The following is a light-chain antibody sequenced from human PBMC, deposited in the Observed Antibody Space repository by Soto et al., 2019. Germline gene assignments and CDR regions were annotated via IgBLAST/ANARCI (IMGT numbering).Light chain of an antibody. CDR3: QQYCSSPRT. J-gene: IGKJ1*01. CDR2: GAY. Sequence: EMVLTQSPATLSLSPGERATVSCRASQSVNNNYLASYQQKLGQAPRLLIYGAYSKATGIPDRFSGSGSGTDFTLTISRLEPEDFAVYYCQQYCSSPRTFGQGTKVEIK. V-gene: IGKV3-20*01. CDR1: QSVNNNY.